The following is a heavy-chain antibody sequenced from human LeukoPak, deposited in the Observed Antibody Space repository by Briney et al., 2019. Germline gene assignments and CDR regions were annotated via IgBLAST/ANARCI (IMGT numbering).Heavy chain of an antibody. V-gene: IGHV3-48*03. CDR2: ISSSGSTI. Sequence: GGSLRLSCAASGFTFSSYEMNWVRQAPGKVLEWASYISSSGSTIYYADSVKGRFTISRDNAKNSLYLQMKSLRAEDTAVYYCAELGITMIGGVWGKGTTVTISP. CDR1: GFTFSSYE. CDR3: AELGITMIGGV. D-gene: IGHD3-10*02. J-gene: IGHJ6*04.